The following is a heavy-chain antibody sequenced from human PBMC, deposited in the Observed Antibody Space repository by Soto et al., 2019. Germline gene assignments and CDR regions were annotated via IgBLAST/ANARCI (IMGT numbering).Heavy chain of an antibody. D-gene: IGHD6-6*01. CDR2: ISSSSTI. Sequence: GGSLRLSCAASGFTFSSYSMNWVRQAPGKGLEWVSYISSSSTIYYADSVKGRFTISRDNAKNSLYLQMNSLRDEDTAVYYCASAIGSSVGRFDYWGQGTLVTVSS. V-gene: IGHV3-48*02. CDR1: GFTFSSYS. CDR3: ASAIGSSVGRFDY. J-gene: IGHJ4*02.